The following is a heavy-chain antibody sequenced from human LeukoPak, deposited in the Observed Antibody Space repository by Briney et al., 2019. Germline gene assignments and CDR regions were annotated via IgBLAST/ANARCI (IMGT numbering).Heavy chain of an antibody. CDR2: IIPIFGTA. CDR1: GGTFSSYA. Sequence: ASVKVSCKASGGTFSSYAISWVRQAPGQGLEWMGGIIPIFGTANYAQKFQGRVTITTDESTSTAYMELSSLRSEDTAVYYCARDSGLLWFGEIVDYWGQGTLVTVSS. CDR3: ARDSGLLWFGEIVDY. V-gene: IGHV1-69*05. D-gene: IGHD3-10*01. J-gene: IGHJ4*02.